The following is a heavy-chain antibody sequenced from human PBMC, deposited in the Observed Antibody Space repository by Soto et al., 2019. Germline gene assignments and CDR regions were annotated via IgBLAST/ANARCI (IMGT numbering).Heavy chain of an antibody. CDR2: ISYDGSNK. Sequence: GGSLRLSCAASGFTFSSYGMHWVRQAPGKGLEWVAVISYDGSNKYYADSVKGRFTISRDNSKNTLYLQMNSLRAEDTAVYYCAKSPDDSSGIYYFDYWGQGT. J-gene: IGHJ4*02. D-gene: IGHD3-22*01. CDR3: AKSPDDSSGIYYFDY. CDR1: GFTFSSYG. V-gene: IGHV3-30*18.